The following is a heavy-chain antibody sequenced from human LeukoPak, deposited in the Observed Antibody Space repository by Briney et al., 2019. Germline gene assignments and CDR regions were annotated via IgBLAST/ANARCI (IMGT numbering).Heavy chain of an antibody. V-gene: IGHV3-23*01. Sequence: GGSLRLSCAASGFTFSSYAISGARRPPGKGLKGVSAIGGSGGSTYYADSVKGRFTISRDNSKNTLYLQMNSLRAEDTAVYYCAKCGSGYYYINWFDPWGQGTLVTVSS. D-gene: IGHD3-22*01. CDR1: GFTFSSYA. CDR2: IGGSGGST. CDR3: AKCGSGYYYINWFDP. J-gene: IGHJ5*02.